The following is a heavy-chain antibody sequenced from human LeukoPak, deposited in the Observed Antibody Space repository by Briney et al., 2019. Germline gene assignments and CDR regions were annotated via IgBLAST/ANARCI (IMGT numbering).Heavy chain of an antibody. CDR1: GLPISHFA. CDR2: ISGDGVST. Sequence: GGSLRLSSVASGLPISHFAMLWVRQAPGKGLEWVSLISGDGVSTFYADSVKGRFSISRDNSKNSLYLEMNSLRTEEAAMYYCAKESGKFDYWGQGTLVAVSS. V-gene: IGHV3-43*02. CDR3: AKESGKFDY. J-gene: IGHJ4*02.